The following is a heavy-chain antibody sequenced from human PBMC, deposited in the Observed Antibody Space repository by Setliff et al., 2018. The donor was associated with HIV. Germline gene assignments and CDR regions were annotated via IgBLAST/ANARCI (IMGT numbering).Heavy chain of an antibody. Sequence: GGSLRLSCAASGFTFSSAWMGWVRQAPGNGLEWVAVIASHGNWHDYAASVKGRFTISRDTSRNTLYLQMNSLRVEDSALYYCARENNFDYWGQGTLVTVS. CDR3: ARENNFDY. CDR2: IASHGNWH. CDR1: GFTFSSAW. V-gene: IGHV3-30*03. J-gene: IGHJ4*02.